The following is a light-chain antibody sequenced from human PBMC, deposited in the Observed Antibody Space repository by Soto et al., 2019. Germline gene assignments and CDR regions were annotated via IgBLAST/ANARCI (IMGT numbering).Light chain of an antibody. CDR2: GAS. J-gene: IGKJ1*01. CDR3: QQYVSSPRT. V-gene: IGKV3-20*01. Sequence: EIVLTQSPGTLSLSPGERATLSCRASQSVGSSYLAWYQQRPGQAPRLLIYGASSRATGIPDRFSGSGSGTDFTLTISRLEPEDFAVYYWQQYVSSPRTFGQGTKVEIK. CDR1: QSVGSSY.